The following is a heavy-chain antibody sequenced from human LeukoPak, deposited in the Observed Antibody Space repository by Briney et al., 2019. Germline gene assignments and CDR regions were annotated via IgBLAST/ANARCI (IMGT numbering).Heavy chain of an antibody. V-gene: IGHV4-4*07. CDR1: GGSISSYY. CDR2: IYTSGST. CDR3: ARDNDDSGPLEDWFDP. Sequence: SETLSLTCTVSGGSISSYYWSWIRQPAGKGLEWIGRIYTSGSTNYNPSLKSRVTMSVDTSKNQFSLKLSSVTAADTAVYYCARDNDDSGPLEDWFDPWGQGTLVTVSS. D-gene: IGHD1-1*01. J-gene: IGHJ5*02.